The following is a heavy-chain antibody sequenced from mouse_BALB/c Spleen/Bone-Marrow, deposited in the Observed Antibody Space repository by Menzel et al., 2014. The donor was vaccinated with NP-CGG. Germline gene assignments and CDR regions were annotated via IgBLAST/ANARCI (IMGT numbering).Heavy chain of an antibody. CDR1: GYAFTNYL. CDR3: ARFDGYLDY. Sequence: ESGAELVRPGTSVKVSCKASGYAFTNYLIEWVKQRPGQGLEWIGVINPGSGGTNYNEKFKAKATLTADKSSSTAYMQLSSLTSDDSAVYYCARFDGYLDYWGQGTTLTVSS. D-gene: IGHD2-3*01. CDR2: INPGSGGT. J-gene: IGHJ2*01. V-gene: IGHV1-54*01.